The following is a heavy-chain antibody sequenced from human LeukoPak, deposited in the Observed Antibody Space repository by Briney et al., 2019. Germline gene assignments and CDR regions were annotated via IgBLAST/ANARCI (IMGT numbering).Heavy chain of an antibody. J-gene: IGHJ2*01. CDR2: ISSNRGST. CDR1: GFTFSSYA. D-gene: IGHD2/OR15-2a*01. Sequence: GGSLRLSCAASGFTFSSYAMHWVRQAPGKGLEYVSAISSNRGSTYYANSVKGSFTISRDNSKNTLYLQMGSLRAEDMAVYYCASSMTPHWYFDLWGRGTLVTVSS. CDR3: ASSMTPHWYFDL. V-gene: IGHV3-64*01.